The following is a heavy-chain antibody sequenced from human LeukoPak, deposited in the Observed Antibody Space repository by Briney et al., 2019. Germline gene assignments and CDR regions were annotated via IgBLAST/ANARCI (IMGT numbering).Heavy chain of an antibody. Sequence: GGSLRISCAASGFTFSGPAMHWVRQASGKGLEWVGRIRSKANSYATACAASVKGRFTISRDDSKNTAYLQMNSLKTEDTAVYYCSSPGDAVTTTSSFDYWGQGTLVTVSS. D-gene: IGHD2/OR15-2a*01. V-gene: IGHV3-73*01. CDR1: GFTFSGPA. CDR3: SSPGDAVTTTSSFDY. CDR2: IRSKANSYAT. J-gene: IGHJ4*02.